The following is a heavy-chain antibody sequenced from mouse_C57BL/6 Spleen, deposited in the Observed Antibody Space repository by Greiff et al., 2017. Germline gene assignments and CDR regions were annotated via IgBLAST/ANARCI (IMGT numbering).Heavy chain of an antibody. CDR3: AGLRRRAMDY. D-gene: IGHD2-12*01. CDR1: GYAFSSSW. V-gene: IGHV1-82*01. CDR2: IYPGDGDT. Sequence: QVQLQQSGPELVKPGASVKISCKASGYAFSSSWMNWVKQRPGKGLEWIGRIYPGDGDTNYNGKFKGKATLTADKSSSTAYMQLSSLTSEDSAVYFCAGLRRRAMDYWGQGTSVTVSS. J-gene: IGHJ4*01.